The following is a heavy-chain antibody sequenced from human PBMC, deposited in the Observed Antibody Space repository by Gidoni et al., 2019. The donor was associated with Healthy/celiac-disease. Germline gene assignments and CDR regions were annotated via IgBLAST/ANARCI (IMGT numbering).Heavy chain of an antibody. Sequence: EVQLLESGGGLVQPGGSLRLSCAASGFTFSTYAMSWVRQAPGKGLEWVSAISGSGGSTYYADSVKGRFTISRDNSKNTLYLQMNSLRAEDTAVYYCAKGTGDYGDYVLFYFDYWGQGTLVTVSS. CDR2: ISGSGGST. CDR3: AKGTGDYGDYVLFYFDY. V-gene: IGHV3-23*01. D-gene: IGHD4-17*01. CDR1: GFTFSTYA. J-gene: IGHJ4*02.